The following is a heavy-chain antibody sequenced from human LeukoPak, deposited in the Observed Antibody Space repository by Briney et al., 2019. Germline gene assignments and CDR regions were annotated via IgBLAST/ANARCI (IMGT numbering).Heavy chain of an antibody. V-gene: IGHV1-8*01. CDR3: ARAGGYCGRISCPYYFDY. Sequence: ASVKVPCKASGYTFTSYDINWVRQATGQGLEWMGWMNPNSGNTGYAQKFQGRVTMTRNTSISTAYMELSSLRSEDTAVYYCARAGGYCGRISCPYYFDYWGQGSLVAVSS. CDR1: GYTFTSYD. D-gene: IGHD2-15*01. J-gene: IGHJ4*02. CDR2: MNPNSGNT.